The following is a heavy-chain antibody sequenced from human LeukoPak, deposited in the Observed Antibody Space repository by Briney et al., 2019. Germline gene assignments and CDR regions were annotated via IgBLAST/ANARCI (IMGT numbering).Heavy chain of an antibody. CDR1: GFTFSSCW. D-gene: IGHD3-22*01. V-gene: IGHV3-7*01. CDR2: IKQDGSEK. CDR3: ARDRWEYYYDSSGLYDY. J-gene: IGHJ4*02. Sequence: GGSLRLSCAASGFTFSSCWMSWVRQAPGKGLEWVANIKQDGSEKYYVDSVKGRFTISRDNAKNSLYLQMNSLRAEDTAVYYCARDRWEYYYDSSGLYDYWGQGTLVTVSS.